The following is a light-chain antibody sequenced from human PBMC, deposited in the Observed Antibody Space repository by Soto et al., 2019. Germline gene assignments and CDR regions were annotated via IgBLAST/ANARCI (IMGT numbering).Light chain of an antibody. Sequence: QSALTQPASVSGSPGQSITISCTGTSSDFGAYNYVSWHLQHPGKAPKLMIYNVYDRPSGISYRFSGSKSGNTASLTISGLQGEDEADYYCSAYTVSRTYVFGTGTKVTVL. CDR3: SAYTVSRTYV. V-gene: IGLV2-14*03. CDR2: NVY. CDR1: SSDFGAYNY. J-gene: IGLJ1*01.